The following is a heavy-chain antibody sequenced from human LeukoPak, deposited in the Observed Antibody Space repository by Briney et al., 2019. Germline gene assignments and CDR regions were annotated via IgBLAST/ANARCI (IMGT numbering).Heavy chain of an antibody. J-gene: IGHJ4*02. V-gene: IGHV4-38-2*02. Sequence: VKSSETLSLTCTVSGYSITSAYYWGWIRQPPGKGLEWIGSIYYSGSTYYNPSLKSRVTISVDTSKNQFSLKLSSVTAADTAVYYCAGNFYYDSSGYYPYYWGQGTLVTVSS. CDR2: IYYSGST. CDR3: AGNFYYDSSGYYPYY. CDR1: GYSITSAYY. D-gene: IGHD3-22*01.